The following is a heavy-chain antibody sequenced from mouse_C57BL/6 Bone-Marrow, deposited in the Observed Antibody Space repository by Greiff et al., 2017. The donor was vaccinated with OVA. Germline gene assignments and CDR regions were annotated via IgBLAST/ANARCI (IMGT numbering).Heavy chain of an antibody. D-gene: IGHD1-1*01. J-gene: IGHJ4*01. CDR3: ARSGITTVEGDFAMDY. CDR2: LYPGSGRT. V-gene: IGHV1-55*01. Sequence: QVQLQQPGAELVKPGASVKMSCKASGYTFTSYWITWVKPRPGQGLEWIGDLYPGSGRTNYNEKFKSKATLTVDTSSSTAYMQLSSLTSEDSAVYYCARSGITTVEGDFAMDYWGQGTSVTVSS. CDR1: GYTFTSYW.